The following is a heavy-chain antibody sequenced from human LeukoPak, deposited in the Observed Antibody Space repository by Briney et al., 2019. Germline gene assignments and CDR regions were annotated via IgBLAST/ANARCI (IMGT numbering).Heavy chain of an antibody. Sequence: GGSLRLSCAASGFTFSSYGMHWVRQAPGKGLEWVANIKQDGSEKYYVDSVKGRFTISRDNAKNSLYLQMNSLRAEDTAVYYCARDGESTVVYGYWGQGTLVTVSS. CDR3: ARDGESTVVYGY. V-gene: IGHV3-7*01. J-gene: IGHJ4*02. D-gene: IGHD2-8*02. CDR1: GFTFSSYG. CDR2: IKQDGSEK.